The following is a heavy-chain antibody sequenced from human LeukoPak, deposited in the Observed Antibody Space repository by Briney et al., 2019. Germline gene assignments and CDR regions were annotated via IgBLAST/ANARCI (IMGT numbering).Heavy chain of an antibody. CDR2: IYYSGST. V-gene: IGHV4-59*01. CDR1: GGSISSYY. Sequence: SETLSLTCTVSGGSISSYYWNWIQHPPGKGLEWIGCIYYSGSTNYNPSLKSRVTISVDTSKNQFSLKLNSVTAADTAVYYCARGGAHYYYGMDVWGQGTTVTVSS. J-gene: IGHJ6*02. CDR3: ARGGAHYYYGMDV.